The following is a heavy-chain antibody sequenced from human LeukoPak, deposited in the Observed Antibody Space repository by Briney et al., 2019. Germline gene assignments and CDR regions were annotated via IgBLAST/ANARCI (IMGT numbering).Heavy chain of an antibody. D-gene: IGHD5-24*01. CDR1: GFTFSSYS. Sequence: GGSLRLSCAASGFTFSSYSMSWVRQAPGKGLEWVACIKQDGTEQWYVDSVEGRFTISRDNAKNSLYLQMNSLRAEDTGVYYCVRDWRHAYNKVGDYWGQGTLVTVSS. CDR2: IKQDGTEQ. J-gene: IGHJ4*02. V-gene: IGHV3-7*01. CDR3: VRDWRHAYNKVGDY.